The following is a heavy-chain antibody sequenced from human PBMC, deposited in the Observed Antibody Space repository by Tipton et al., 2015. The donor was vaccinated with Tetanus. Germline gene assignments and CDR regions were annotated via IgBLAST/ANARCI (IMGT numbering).Heavy chain of an antibody. CDR2: IWYDGSNK. CDR1: GFTFSSYG. V-gene: IGHV3-33*01. Sequence: SLRLSCAASGFTFSSYGMHWVRQAPGKGLEWVAVIWYDGSNKYYADSVKGRFTISRDNSKNTLYLQMNSLRAEDTAVYYCAREIQLWPTGYYYYYYGMDVWGQGTTVTVSS. CDR3: AREIQLWPTGYYYYYYGMDV. D-gene: IGHD5-18*01. J-gene: IGHJ6*02.